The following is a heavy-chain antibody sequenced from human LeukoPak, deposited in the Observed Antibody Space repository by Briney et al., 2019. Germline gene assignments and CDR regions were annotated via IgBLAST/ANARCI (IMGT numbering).Heavy chain of an antibody. CDR2: IYTSGST. V-gene: IGHV4-4*07. D-gene: IGHD3-3*01. CDR1: GGSISSYY. J-gene: IGHJ5*02. Sequence: SETLSLTCTVSGGSISSYYWSWIRQPAGKGLEWIGRIYTSGSTNYNPSLKSRVTISVDKSKNQFSLKLSSVTAADTAVYYCAREGDYDFWSGAWDGFDPWGRGSLVTVSS. CDR3: AREGDYDFWSGAWDGFDP.